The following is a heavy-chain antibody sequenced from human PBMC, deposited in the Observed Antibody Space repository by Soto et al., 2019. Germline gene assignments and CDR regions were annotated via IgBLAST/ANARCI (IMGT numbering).Heavy chain of an antibody. Sequence: QVQLVESGGGVVQPGRSLRLSCAASGFTFSTYGMHWVRQAPGKGLEWVAVISYDGSNKYYADSVKGRFTISRDNSKNTLFLQMNSVRAEDTAVYYCAKELGEYCTGGSCYYFDYWGQGTLVTVSS. CDR3: AKELGEYCTGGSCYYFDY. V-gene: IGHV3-30*18. J-gene: IGHJ4*02. D-gene: IGHD2-15*01. CDR2: ISYDGSNK. CDR1: GFTFSTYG.